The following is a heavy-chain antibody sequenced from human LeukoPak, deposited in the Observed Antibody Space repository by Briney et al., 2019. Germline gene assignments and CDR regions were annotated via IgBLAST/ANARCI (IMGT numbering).Heavy chain of an antibody. Sequence: GGSLRLSCAASGFIFSSNWMTWVRQAPGKGLEWVANINQDGSEKYYVDSVKGRFTISRDNAKNSLYLQMSSLRAEDTAVYYCATGRSNSAFWGQGTLVTVSS. J-gene: IGHJ4*02. CDR1: GFIFSSNW. CDR2: INQDGSEK. CDR3: ATGRSNSAF. D-gene: IGHD4-23*01. V-gene: IGHV3-7*01.